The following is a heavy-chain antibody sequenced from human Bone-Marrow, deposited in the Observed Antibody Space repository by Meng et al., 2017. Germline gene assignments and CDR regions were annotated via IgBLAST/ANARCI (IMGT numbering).Heavy chain of an antibody. CDR1: GVRFTDGG. J-gene: IGHJ4*02. CDR3: ATGAAAADH. D-gene: IGHD6-13*01. Sequence: EVQEVESGGVSGKRGGSLTLSCVASGVRFTDGGIRWVRQGSGKGLEWVGRIERKRDGGTTDYAAPVKGRFTISRDDSKNTLYLQMNSLISEDTAVYFCATGAAAADHWGQGTLVTVSS. V-gene: IGHV3-15*04. CDR2: IERKRDGGTT.